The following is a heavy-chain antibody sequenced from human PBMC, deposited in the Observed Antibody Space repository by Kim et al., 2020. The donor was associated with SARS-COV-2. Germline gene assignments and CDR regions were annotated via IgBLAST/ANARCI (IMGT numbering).Heavy chain of an antibody. D-gene: IGHD2-2*01. J-gene: IGHJ6*02. V-gene: IGHV3-64D*09. CDR3: VRGGIVVVPAARDYYYGMDV. CDR2: ISSNGGST. Sequence: GGSLRLSCSASGFTFSSYAMHWVRQAPGKGLEYVSAISSNGGSTYYADSVKGRFTISRDNSKNTLYLQMSSLRAEDTAVYYCVRGGIVVVPAARDYYYGMDVWGQGTTVTVSS. CDR1: GFTFSSYA.